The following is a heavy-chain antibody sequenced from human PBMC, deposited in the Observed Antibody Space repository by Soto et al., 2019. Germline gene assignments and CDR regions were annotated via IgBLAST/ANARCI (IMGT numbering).Heavy chain of an antibody. Sequence: GESLKISCQASGDNFGDNFTTYWVTWVRQVPGKGLEWMGRIAPGDSHTNYSPSFEGHVTISADKSIRTAYMRWNSLRTSDTAIYYCSAGISCTRYLCPFYNYGLDVWGQGTTVTVSS. CDR2: IAPGDSHT. J-gene: IGHJ6*02. D-gene: IGHD2-21*01. V-gene: IGHV5-10-1*01. CDR1: GDNFGDNFTTYW. CDR3: SAGISCTRYLCPFYNYGLDV.